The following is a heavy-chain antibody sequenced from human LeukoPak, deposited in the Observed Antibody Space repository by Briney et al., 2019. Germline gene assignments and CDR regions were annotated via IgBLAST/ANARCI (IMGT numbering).Heavy chain of an antibody. J-gene: IGHJ4*02. V-gene: IGHV3-23*01. CDR1: GFTFSSYA. D-gene: IGHD2-15*01. Sequence: PGGSLRLSCAASGFTFSSYAMSWVRQAPGKGLEWVSSISGSGGNTYFADSVKGRFTISRDNSKDTLYLQMNSLRAEDTAVYYCAKASGVNFHRRYCSGGSCSYYFDYWGQGTLVTVSS. CDR2: ISGSGGNT. CDR3: AKASGVNFHRRYCSGGSCSYYFDY.